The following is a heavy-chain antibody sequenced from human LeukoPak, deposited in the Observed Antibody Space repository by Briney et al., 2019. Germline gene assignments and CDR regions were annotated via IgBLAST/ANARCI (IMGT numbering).Heavy chain of an antibody. V-gene: IGHV3-23*01. CDR2: ISGSGGST. D-gene: IGHD2-15*01. Sequence: GGSLRLSCAASGFTFSDYYMSWIRQAPGKGLEWVSAISGSGGSTYYADSVKGRFTISRDNSKNTLYLQMNSLRAEDTAVYYCARYCSGGSCYSRYFQHWGQGTLVTVSS. CDR3: ARYCSGGSCYSRYFQH. J-gene: IGHJ1*01. CDR1: GFTFSDYY.